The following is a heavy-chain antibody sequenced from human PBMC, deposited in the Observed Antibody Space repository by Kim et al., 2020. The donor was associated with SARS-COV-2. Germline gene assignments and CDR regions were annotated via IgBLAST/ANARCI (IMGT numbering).Heavy chain of an antibody. J-gene: IGHJ4*02. CDR3: TRLDSSGWYGY. V-gene: IGHV3-49*02. CDR2: T. D-gene: IGHD6-19*01. Sequence: TEYAASVKGRFTISRDDSKSIAYLQMNSLKTEDTAVYYCTRLDSSGWYGYWGQGTLVTVSS.